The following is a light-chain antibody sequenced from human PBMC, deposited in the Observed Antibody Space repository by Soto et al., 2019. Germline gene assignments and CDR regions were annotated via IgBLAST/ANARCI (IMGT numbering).Light chain of an antibody. Sequence: QSVLAKPASVSWSPGQSITMSCTGTSSDVGAYNYVSWYQQHPGKAPKIIIYEVTNRPSGVSNRFSGSKSGNTASLTISGLQAEDDADYYCSSFTSRFTFNYVFGTGTKVTVL. CDR2: EVT. CDR3: SSFTSRFTFNYV. J-gene: IGLJ1*01. CDR1: SSDVGAYNY. V-gene: IGLV2-14*01.